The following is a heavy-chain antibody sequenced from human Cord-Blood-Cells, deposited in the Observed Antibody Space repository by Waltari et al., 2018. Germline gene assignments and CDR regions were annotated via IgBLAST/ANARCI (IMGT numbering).Heavy chain of an antibody. D-gene: IGHD3-16*01. CDR3: ASAYRGENWDDAFDI. CDR1: GYTFTSYY. V-gene: IGHV1-46*01. CDR2: INPSGGST. J-gene: IGHJ3*02. Sequence: QVQLVQSGAEVKKPGASVQVSCKESGYTFTSYYMHWVRQARGQGLEWMGIINPSGGSTSYAQKFQGRVTMTRDTSTSTVYMELSSLRSEDTAVYYCASAYRGENWDDAFDIWGQGTMVTVSS.